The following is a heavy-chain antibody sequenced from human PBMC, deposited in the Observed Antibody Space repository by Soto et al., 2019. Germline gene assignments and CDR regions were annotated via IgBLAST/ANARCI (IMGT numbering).Heavy chain of an antibody. J-gene: IGHJ6*02. D-gene: IGHD5-12*01. Sequence: ASVNVSCKASGYTFTSYGISWVRQAPGQGLEWMGWISAYNGNTNYAQKFQGRVTITADESTSTAYMELSSLRSEDTAVYYCARDRYSGYDRFYYGMDVWGQGNTVTVSS. V-gene: IGHV1-18*01. CDR2: ISAYNGNT. CDR3: ARDRYSGYDRFYYGMDV. CDR1: GYTFTSYG.